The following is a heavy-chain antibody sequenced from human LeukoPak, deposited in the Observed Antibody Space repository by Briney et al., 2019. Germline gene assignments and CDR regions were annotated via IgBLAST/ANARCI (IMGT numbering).Heavy chain of an antibody. J-gene: IGHJ4*02. Sequence: ASVNVSCKVSGYTLTELSMHWVRQAPGKGLEWMGGFDPEDGETIYAQKFQGRVTMTEDTSTDTAYMELSSLRSEDTAVYYCATAPRRWFGELLAFDYWGQGTLVTVSS. CDR2: FDPEDGET. D-gene: IGHD3-10*01. CDR3: ATAPRRWFGELLAFDY. V-gene: IGHV1-24*01. CDR1: GYTLTELS.